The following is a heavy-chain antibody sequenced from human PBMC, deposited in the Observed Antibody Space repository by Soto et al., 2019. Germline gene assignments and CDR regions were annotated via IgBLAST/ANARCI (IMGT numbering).Heavy chain of an antibody. D-gene: IGHD2-2*01. J-gene: IGHJ4*02. CDR2: INTGKGNT. CDR1: GYTFTNYA. Sequence: QVQLVQSGAEVKKPGASVMVSCKASGYTFTNYAMHWVRQAPGQRLEWMGWINTGKGNTKISQKFQDRITITSDTSARTAYMDLSSLRSEDTAMYYCARAGDDCSAAKCYVIDYWGQGTLVTVSS. V-gene: IGHV1-3*04. CDR3: ARAGDDCSAAKCYVIDY.